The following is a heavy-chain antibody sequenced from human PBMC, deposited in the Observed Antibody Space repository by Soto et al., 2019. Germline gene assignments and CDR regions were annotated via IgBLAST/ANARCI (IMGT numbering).Heavy chain of an antibody. V-gene: IGHV3-30*18. CDR3: AKDNRLLGHDLWSGYYYNY. J-gene: IGHJ4*02. CDR1: GFTFSSYG. CDR2: VSYDGSNK. D-gene: IGHD3-3*01. Sequence: QVQLVESGGGVVQPGRSLRLSCAASGFTFSSYGMHWVRQAPGKGLEWVAVVSYDGSNKYYADSVQGRFTISRDNSKNTLYLQMNSLRAGDTAVYYCAKDNRLLGHDLWSGYYYNYWGQGTLVTVSS.